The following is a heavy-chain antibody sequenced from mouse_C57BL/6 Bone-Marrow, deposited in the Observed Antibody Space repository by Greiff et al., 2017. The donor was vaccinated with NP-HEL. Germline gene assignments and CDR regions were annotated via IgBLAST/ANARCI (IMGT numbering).Heavy chain of an antibody. J-gene: IGHJ2*01. Sequence: VQLQQSGAELVRPGASVKLSCTASGFNIKDDYMHWVKQRPEQGLEWIGWIDPENGDTEYASKFQGKATITADTSSNTAYLQLSSLTSEDTAAYYCTTEIYLDYWGQGTTLTVSS. CDR2: IDPENGDT. CDR1: GFNIKDDY. V-gene: IGHV14-4*01. CDR3: TTEIYLDY.